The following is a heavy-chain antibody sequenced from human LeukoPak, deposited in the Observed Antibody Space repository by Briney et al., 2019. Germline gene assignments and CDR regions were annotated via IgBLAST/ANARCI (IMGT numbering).Heavy chain of an antibody. CDR2: IKSIPDGGTT. Sequence: GGSLRLSCAASGVTFSDAWMNWVRQAPGKGLGWVGRIKSIPDGGTTDYAAAVKGRFTISRDNSKNTLYLQMNSLRAEDTAVYYCAKDLLGRSWFYNWFDPWGQGTLVTVSS. CDR3: AKDLLGRSWFYNWFDP. J-gene: IGHJ5*02. D-gene: IGHD6-13*01. V-gene: IGHV3-15*01. CDR1: GVTFSDAW.